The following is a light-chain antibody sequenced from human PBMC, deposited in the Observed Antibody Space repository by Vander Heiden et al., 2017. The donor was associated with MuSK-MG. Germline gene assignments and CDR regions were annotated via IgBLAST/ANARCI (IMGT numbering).Light chain of an antibody. CDR2: GVS. J-gene: IGKJ2*01. CDR3: QQDYSWPAT. V-gene: IGKV3D-15*01. CDR1: QSVSSS. Sequence: EIVMTQSAATLSVFPGEGATLSCRASQSVSSSLAWYQQKPGQAPRLLIYGVSTRATGIPARFSGSGSGTEFTLTISSLQSEDFAVYYCQQDYSWPATFGQGTKLEIK.